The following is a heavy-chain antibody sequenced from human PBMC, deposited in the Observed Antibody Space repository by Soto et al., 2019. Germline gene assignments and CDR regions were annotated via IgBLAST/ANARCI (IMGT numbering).Heavy chain of an antibody. J-gene: IGHJ4*02. CDR3: ARRAVVVAADDDDY. V-gene: IGHV4-39*01. D-gene: IGHD2-15*01. CDR2: IYYSGST. CDR1: GGSISSSSYY. Sequence: QLKLQESGPGLVKPSETLSLTCTVSGGSISSSSYYWGWIRQPPGKGLEWIGSIYYSGSTYYNPSLKSRVTISVDTSQNHFSLTLSSVTAADTAVYYCARRAVVVAADDDDYWGQGTLVTVSS.